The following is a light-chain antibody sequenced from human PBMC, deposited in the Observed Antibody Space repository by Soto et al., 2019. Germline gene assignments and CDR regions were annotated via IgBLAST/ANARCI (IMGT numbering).Light chain of an antibody. J-gene: IGLJ1*01. CDR1: SSDVGGYNY. V-gene: IGLV2-14*01. CDR2: EVS. CDR3: SSYTGSSTPYV. Sequence: QSALTQPASVSGSPGQSITISCTGTSSDVGGYNYVSWYQQLPGKAPKLMIYEVSNRPPGVSNRFSGSKSGNTASLTISGLQAEDEADYYCSSYTGSSTPYVFGTGTKVTVL.